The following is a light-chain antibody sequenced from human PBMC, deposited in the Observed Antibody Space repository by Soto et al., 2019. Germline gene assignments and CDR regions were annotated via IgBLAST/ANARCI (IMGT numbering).Light chain of an antibody. CDR1: QGISSY. CDR2: AAS. J-gene: IGKJ1*01. V-gene: IGKV1-8*01. CDR3: QQYVSSPWA. Sequence: AIRMTQSPSSLSASTGDRVTITCRASQGISSYLAWYQQKPGKAPKLLIYAASTLQSGVPSRFSGSGSGTDFTLTISCLQSEDFAVYYCQQYVSSPWAFGQGTKVDI.